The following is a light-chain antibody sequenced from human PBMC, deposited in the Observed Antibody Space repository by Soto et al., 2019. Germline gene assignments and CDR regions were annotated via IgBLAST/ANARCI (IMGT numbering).Light chain of an antibody. CDR2: DAS. CDR3: QQYDNHPPYT. J-gene: IGKJ2*01. CDR1: RDISVY. Sequence: DIQMTQSPSSLSASVGDRVTITCQASRDISVYLNWYQQKPGKPPKLLVYDASNLQTGVPSRFSGSGSGTHFTFTISSLQPEDFATYYCQQYDNHPPYTFGQGTKVEL. V-gene: IGKV1-33*01.